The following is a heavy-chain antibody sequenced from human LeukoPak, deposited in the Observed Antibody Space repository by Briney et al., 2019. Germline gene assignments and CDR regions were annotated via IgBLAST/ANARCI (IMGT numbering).Heavy chain of an antibody. CDR1: GYTFTGYY. V-gene: IGHV1-2*02. Sequence: ASVKVSCKASGYTFTGYYMHWVRQAPGQGLEWMGWINPNSGDTNYAQKFQGRVTMTRDTSISTAYMELSSLRPDDTAVYYCARRSTSSWSWFDPWGQGTLVTVSS. J-gene: IGHJ5*02. CDR3: ARRSTSSWSWFDP. CDR2: INPNSGDT. D-gene: IGHD6-6*01.